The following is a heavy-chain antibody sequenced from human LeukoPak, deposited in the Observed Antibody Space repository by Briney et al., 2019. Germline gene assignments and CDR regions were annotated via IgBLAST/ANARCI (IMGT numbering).Heavy chain of an antibody. CDR1: GGSISSSSYY. CDR3: ARAGRGYYDILTGYYDLKRNNWFDP. J-gene: IGHJ5*02. CDR2: IYYSGST. V-gene: IGHV4-61*05. Sequence: SETLSLTCTVSGGSISSSSYYWGWIRQPPGKGLEWIGYIYYSGSTNYNPSLKSRVTISVDTSKNQFSLKLSSVTAADTAVYYCARAGRGYYDILTGYYDLKRNNWFDPWGQGTLVTVSS. D-gene: IGHD3-9*01.